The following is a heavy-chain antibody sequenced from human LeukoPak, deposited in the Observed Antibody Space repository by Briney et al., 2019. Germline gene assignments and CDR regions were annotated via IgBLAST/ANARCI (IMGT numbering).Heavy chain of an antibody. D-gene: IGHD6-13*01. V-gene: IGHV3-23*01. Sequence: GGSLRLSCAASGFTFSSYAMSWVRQAPGKGLEWVSAISGSGGSTYYEDSVKGRFTISRDNSKNTLYLQMNSLRAEDTAVYYCAKDALLAAAGKIWYFDLWGRGTLVTVSS. CDR1: GFTFSSYA. CDR3: AKDALLAAAGKIWYFDL. CDR2: ISGSGGST. J-gene: IGHJ2*01.